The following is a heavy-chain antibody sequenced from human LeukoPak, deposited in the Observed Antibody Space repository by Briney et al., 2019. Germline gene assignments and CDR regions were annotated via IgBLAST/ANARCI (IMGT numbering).Heavy chain of an antibody. CDR1: GYSFTSYW. J-gene: IGHJ4*02. D-gene: IGHD3-10*01. CDR3: ATLGGIGDPTFYFDY. V-gene: IGHV5-51*01. Sequence: RGESLKISCKGSGYSFTSYWIGWVRQMPGKGLEWMGIIYPGDSDTRYSPSFQGQVTISADKSISTAYLQWSSLKASDTAMYYCATLGGIGDPTFYFDYWGQGTLVTVSS. CDR2: IYPGDSDT.